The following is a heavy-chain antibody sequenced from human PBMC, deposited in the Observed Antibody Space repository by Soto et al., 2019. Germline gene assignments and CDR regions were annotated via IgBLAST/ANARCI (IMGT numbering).Heavy chain of an antibody. CDR2: ISYSGYP. CDR3: ARHYSSDPFDY. V-gene: IGHV4-59*08. Sequence: SETLSLTCTVSGASISNYYWSWIRQPPGKELEWIGHISYSGYPDYNPSLNSRVTISADTSKNQFSLKLTSVTAVDTAVYYCARHYSSDPFDYWGQGTLVTVSS. J-gene: IGHJ4*02. D-gene: IGHD2-21*01. CDR1: GASISNYY.